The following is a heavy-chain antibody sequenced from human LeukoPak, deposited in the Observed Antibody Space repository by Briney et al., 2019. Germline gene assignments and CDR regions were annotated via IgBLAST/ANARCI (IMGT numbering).Heavy chain of an antibody. CDR1: GFTFSSHW. CDR3: ARGGRPPEALGDTFDI. D-gene: IGHD1-26*01. V-gene: IGHV3-74*01. Sequence: GGSMRFSCVASGFTFSSHWMHWVRQGPGKGLVWVSRIKSDGRSTNYADSVKGRFTISRDDAKNTLYLQMNSLRAEDTAVYYCARGGRPPEALGDTFDIWGQGTLVTVSS. CDR2: IKSDGRST. J-gene: IGHJ3*02.